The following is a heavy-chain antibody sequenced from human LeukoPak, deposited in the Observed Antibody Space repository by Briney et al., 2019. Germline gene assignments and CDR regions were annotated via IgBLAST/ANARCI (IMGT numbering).Heavy chain of an antibody. J-gene: IGHJ4*02. CDR3: VRDNYGGILDF. Sequence: PGGSLRLSCAASGFTFTRYTMHWVRQAPGKGLEWVAVVLYDGSNKYCADSVKGRFTLSRDNSKNTLSLQMNTLRADDTAVYYCVRDNYGGILDFWGQGTLVTVSS. V-gene: IGHV3-30*04. CDR2: VLYDGSNK. CDR1: GFTFTRYT. D-gene: IGHD2-21*01.